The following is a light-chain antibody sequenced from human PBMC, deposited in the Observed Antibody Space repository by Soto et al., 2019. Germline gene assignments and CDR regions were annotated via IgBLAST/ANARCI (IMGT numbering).Light chain of an antibody. Sequence: DIQMTQSPSSLSASVGDRVSITCRASQDVRAYLLWYKPTQGKAPKLLIYAASNLLSAVPSRFIRGGFGRNFSVTIGSLQPEDFAAYDGHESYRTPHTFGLGATLLSK. J-gene: IGKJ2*01. V-gene: IGKV1-39*01. CDR1: QDVRAY. CDR2: AAS. CDR3: HESYRTPHT.